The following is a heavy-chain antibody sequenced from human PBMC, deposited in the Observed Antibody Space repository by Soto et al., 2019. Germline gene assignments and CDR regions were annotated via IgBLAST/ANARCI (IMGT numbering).Heavy chain of an antibody. CDR2: IYSSGST. Sequence: QVQLQESGPGLVKPSETLSLTCTVSGCSVSSGSYYWSWIRQPPGKGLEWIGYIYSSGSTSYNPSPKSRVTISVDTSKNQFSLKLSSVTAADTAVYYCARDGDGYNYWGQGTLVTVSS. CDR3: ARDGDGYNY. CDR1: GCSVSSGSYY. V-gene: IGHV4-61*01. D-gene: IGHD5-12*01. J-gene: IGHJ4*02.